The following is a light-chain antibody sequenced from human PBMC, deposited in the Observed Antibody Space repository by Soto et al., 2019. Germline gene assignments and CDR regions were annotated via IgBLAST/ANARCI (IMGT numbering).Light chain of an antibody. V-gene: IGLV4-69*01. CDR3: QTWDTGMHVV. Sequence: QPVLTQSPSASASLGASVKLTCTLSSGHSSYAIAWHQQQPEKGPRYLMKLNTAGSHSKGDGIPDSFSGSSSGAERYLTISSLQSEDEADYYCQTWDTGMHVVFSEGTKLTVL. CDR2: LNTAGSH. J-gene: IGLJ2*01. CDR1: SGHSSYA.